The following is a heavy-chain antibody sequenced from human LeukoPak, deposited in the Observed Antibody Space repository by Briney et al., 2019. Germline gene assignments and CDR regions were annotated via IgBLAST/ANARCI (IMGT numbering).Heavy chain of an antibody. J-gene: IGHJ4*02. D-gene: IGHD3/OR15-3a*01. Sequence: SETLSLTCSVSGGSVSIGSYYWSWIRQSAGKGLEWIGRIYVSGTTDYNPSLESRVTIFKDMSKNQLSLRLSSVTAADTAVYYCARTNDFWTGYYEKWGRGTLVTVSS. CDR3: ARTNDFWTGYYEK. CDR2: IYVSGTT. V-gene: IGHV4-61*02. CDR1: GGSVSIGSYY.